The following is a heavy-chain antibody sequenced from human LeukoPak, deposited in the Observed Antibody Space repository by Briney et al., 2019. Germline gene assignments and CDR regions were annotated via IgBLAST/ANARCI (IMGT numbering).Heavy chain of an antibody. CDR1: GGSIRSAY. D-gene: IGHD3-22*01. Sequence: SETLSLTCTVSGGSIRSAYWSWIRQPPGKGLEWIGYIYYSGSTNYNPSLKSRVTISVDTSKNQFSLKLSSVTAADTAVYYCARRDYYDSSGYGYWGQGTLVTVSS. CDR3: ARRDYYDSSGYGY. CDR2: IYYSGST. V-gene: IGHV4-59*08. J-gene: IGHJ4*02.